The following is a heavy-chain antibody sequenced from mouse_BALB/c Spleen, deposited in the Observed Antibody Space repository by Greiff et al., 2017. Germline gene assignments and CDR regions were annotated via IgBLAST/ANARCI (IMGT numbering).Heavy chain of an antibody. V-gene: IGHV1-87*01. CDR1: GYTFTSYW. Sequence: VQLQQSGAELARPGASVKLSCKASGYTFTSYWMQWVKQRPGQGLEWIGAIYPGDGDTRYTQKFKGKATLTADKSSSTAYMQLSSLASEDSAVYYCARYGYPYWYVDVWGAGTTVTVSS. D-gene: IGHD1-2*01. CDR2: IYPGDGDT. J-gene: IGHJ1*01. CDR3: ARYGYPYWYVDV.